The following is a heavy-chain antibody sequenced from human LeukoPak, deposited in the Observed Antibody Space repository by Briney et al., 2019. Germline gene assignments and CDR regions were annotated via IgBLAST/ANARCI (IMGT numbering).Heavy chain of an antibody. Sequence: GGSLRLSCAASGFTFNNYAMRWVRQAPGKGLEWVSSINSNSVNTYYADSVKGRFTVSRDNSKRTLYLQMSSLRVEDTAVYYCAKDLLPIGGWFDPWGQGTLVTVSS. J-gene: IGHJ5*02. CDR1: GFTFNNYA. CDR3: AKDLLPIGGWFDP. V-gene: IGHV3-23*01. CDR2: INSNSVNT. D-gene: IGHD2-15*01.